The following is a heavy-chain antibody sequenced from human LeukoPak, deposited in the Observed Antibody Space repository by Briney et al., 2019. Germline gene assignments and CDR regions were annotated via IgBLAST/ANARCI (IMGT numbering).Heavy chain of an antibody. CDR3: ARVSGYGSPYYYYYMDV. J-gene: IGHJ6*03. V-gene: IGHV4-59*01. CDR1: GGSISSYY. CDR2: IYYSGST. Sequence: SETLSLTCTVSGGSISSYYWSWIRQPPGKGPEWIGYIYYSGSTNYNPSLKSRITISVDTSKNQFSLKLSSVTAADTAVYYCARVSGYGSPYYYYYMDVWGKGTTVTVSS. D-gene: IGHD3-10*01.